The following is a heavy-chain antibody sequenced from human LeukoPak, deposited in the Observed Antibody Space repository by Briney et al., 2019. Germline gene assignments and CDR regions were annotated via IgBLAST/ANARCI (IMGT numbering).Heavy chain of an antibody. CDR1: GFTFSSYW. CDR2: IKQDGSEK. J-gene: IGHJ6*03. D-gene: IGHD3-3*01. V-gene: IGHV3-7*01. CDR3: ARSITIFGVVITYYYYYMDV. Sequence: GGALRLSCAASGFTFSSYWMSWVRQAPGKGLEWVANIKQDGSEKYYVDSVKGRFTISIDNAKNSLYLQMNSLRAEDTAVYYCARSITIFGVVITYYYYYMDVWGKGTTVTVSS.